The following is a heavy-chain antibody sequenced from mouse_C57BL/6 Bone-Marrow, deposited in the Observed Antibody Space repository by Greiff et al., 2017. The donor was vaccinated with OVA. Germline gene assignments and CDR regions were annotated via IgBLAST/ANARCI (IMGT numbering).Heavy chain of an antibody. CDR1: GYTFTSYW. D-gene: IGHD2-2*01. CDR2: IHPNSGST. J-gene: IGHJ4*01. V-gene: IGHV1-64*01. CDR3: ARPYGYASYYYAMDY. Sequence: VQLQQPGAELVKPGASVKLSCKASGYTFTSYWMHWVKQRPGQGLEWIGMIHPNSGSTNYNEKFKSKATLTVDKSSSTAYMQLSSLTSEDSAVYYCARPYGYASYYYAMDYWGQGTSVTVSS.